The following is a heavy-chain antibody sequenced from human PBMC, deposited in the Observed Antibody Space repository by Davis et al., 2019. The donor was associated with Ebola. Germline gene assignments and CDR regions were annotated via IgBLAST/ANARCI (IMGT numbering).Heavy chain of an antibody. D-gene: IGHD3-22*01. CDR3: ARANLDTMIVPAV. CDR2: IWYDGSNK. CDR1: GLTFSSYG. Sequence: GGSLRLSCAASGLTFSSYGMHWVRQAPGKGLEWVAVIWYDGSNKYYADSVKGRFTISRDNSKNTLYLQMNSLRAEDTAVYYCARANLDTMIVPAVWGQGTMVTVSS. V-gene: IGHV3-33*08. J-gene: IGHJ3*01.